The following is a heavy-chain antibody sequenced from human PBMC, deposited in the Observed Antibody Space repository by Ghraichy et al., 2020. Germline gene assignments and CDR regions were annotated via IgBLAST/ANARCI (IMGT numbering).Heavy chain of an antibody. Sequence: SETLSLTCTVSGGSVSSGSYYWSWIRQPPGKGLEWIGYIYYSGSTNYNPSLKSRVTISVDTSKNQFSLKLSSVTAADTAVYYCARDSGFYDILTGYYSYGMDVWGQGTTVTVSS. D-gene: IGHD3-9*01. J-gene: IGHJ6*02. CDR2: IYYSGST. CDR3: ARDSGFYDILTGYYSYGMDV. CDR1: GGSVSSGSYY. V-gene: IGHV4-61*01.